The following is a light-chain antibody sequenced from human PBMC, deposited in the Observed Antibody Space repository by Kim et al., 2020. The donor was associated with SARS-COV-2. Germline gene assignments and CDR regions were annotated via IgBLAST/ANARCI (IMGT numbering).Light chain of an antibody. J-gene: IGKJ2*01. Sequence: ERATINCKSSQSVLYSSNNKNYLAWYQHKPGQPPKLLIYWASTRESGVPDRFSGSGSGTDFTLTISSLQAEDVAVYYCQQYYSTHTFGQGTKLEI. V-gene: IGKV4-1*01. CDR1: QSVLYSSNNKNY. CDR2: WAS. CDR3: QQYYSTHT.